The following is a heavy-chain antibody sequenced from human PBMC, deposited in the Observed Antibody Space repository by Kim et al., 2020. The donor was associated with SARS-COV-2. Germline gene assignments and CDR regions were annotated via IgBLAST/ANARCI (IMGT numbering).Heavy chain of an antibody. CDR1: GFSLSTSGVG. D-gene: IGHD3-10*01. CDR3: AHSLGYYGSGSYSRNSYFDL. J-gene: IGHJ2*01. CDR2: ISWDDDK. Sequence: SGPTLVNPTQILTLTCTFSGFSLSTSGVGVGWIRQPPGKALEWLALISWDDDKRYSPSLRGRLIITQDTSKNQVVLTMTNMDPVDIATYYGAHSLGYYGSGSYSRNSYFDLWGRGTLVTVSS. V-gene: IGHV2-5*02.